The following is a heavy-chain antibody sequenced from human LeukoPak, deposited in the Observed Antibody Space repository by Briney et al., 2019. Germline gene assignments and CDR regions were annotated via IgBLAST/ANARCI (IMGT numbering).Heavy chain of an antibody. Sequence: GGSLRLSCAASGFTFSSYSMNWVRQAPGKGLEWVSSISSSSSYIYYADSVKGRFTISRDNAKNSLYLQMNSLRAEDTAVYYCASGSSDYYFDYWGQGTLVTVSS. J-gene: IGHJ4*02. D-gene: IGHD5-12*01. V-gene: IGHV3-21*01. CDR3: ASGSSDYYFDY. CDR2: ISSSSSYI. CDR1: GFTFSSYS.